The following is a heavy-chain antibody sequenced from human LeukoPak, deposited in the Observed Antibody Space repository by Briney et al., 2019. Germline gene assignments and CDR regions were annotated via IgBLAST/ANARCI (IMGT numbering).Heavy chain of an antibody. Sequence: GSLRLSCVVSGFSVGTFGMSWVRQAPGKGLEWISAISVDGETTYYADSVRGRFVISRDNSRNTLYLQLSSLTAEDTAVYYCAQGYNAGWYPNWGQGSLVSVSS. D-gene: IGHD6-19*01. J-gene: IGHJ4*02. CDR3: AQGYNAGWYPN. CDR1: GFSVGTFG. V-gene: IGHV3-23*01. CDR2: ISVDGETT.